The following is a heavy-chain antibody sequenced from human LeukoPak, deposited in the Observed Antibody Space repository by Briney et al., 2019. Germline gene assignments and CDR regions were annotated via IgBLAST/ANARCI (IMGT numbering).Heavy chain of an antibody. D-gene: IGHD2-2*02. CDR3: ARTMSSSHTVYGMDV. V-gene: IGHV4-28*05. Sequence: PSETLSLTCAVSGYSISSSNWWGWIRQPPGKGLEWIGYIYYSGSIYYNPSLKSRVTMSVDMSKNQFSLKLSSVTAVDTAVYYCARTMSSSHTVYGMDVWGQGTTVTVSS. CDR1: GYSISSSNW. CDR2: IYYSGSI. J-gene: IGHJ6*02.